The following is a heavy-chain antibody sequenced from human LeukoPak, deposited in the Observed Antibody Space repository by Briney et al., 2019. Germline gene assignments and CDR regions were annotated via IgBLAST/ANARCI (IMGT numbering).Heavy chain of an antibody. D-gene: IGHD3-22*01. Sequence: GASVKVSCKASGYTFTGYYMHWVRQAPGQGLEWMGRINPSSGVTNYAQKLQGRVTMTTDTSTSTAYMELRSLRSDDTAVYYCARVAPRITMIVVVTPNWFDPWGQGTLVTVSS. J-gene: IGHJ5*02. CDR2: INPSSGVT. CDR1: GYTFTGYY. CDR3: ARVAPRITMIVVVTPNWFDP. V-gene: IGHV1-2*06.